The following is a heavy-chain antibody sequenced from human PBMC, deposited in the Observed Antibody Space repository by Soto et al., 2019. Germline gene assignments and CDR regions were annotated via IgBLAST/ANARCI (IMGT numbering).Heavy chain of an antibody. CDR2: IYQTGTT. J-gene: IGHJ5*02. D-gene: IGHD2-8*01. V-gene: IGHV4-30-2*01. Sequence: PSETLSLTCTVSGDSLNSDDHSWSWIRQPPGEALEWIGYIYQTGTTQYNPSLSSRVSISADRSKNQFSLHLTSVTAADTAVYYCARAVFCTDGFCFPNWLGPWGQGILVTVSS. CDR1: GDSLNSDDHS. CDR3: ARAVFCTDGFCFPNWLGP.